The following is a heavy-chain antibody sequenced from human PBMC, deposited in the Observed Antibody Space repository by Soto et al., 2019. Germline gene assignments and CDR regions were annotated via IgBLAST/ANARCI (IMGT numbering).Heavy chain of an antibody. CDR2: INTKTGGT. J-gene: IGHJ5*02. CDR1: GYSFTDYY. CDR3: ARVEPTGWFDT. Sequence: QVHLVQSGAEVKKPGASVKVSCKASGYSFTDYYMHWVRQAPGQGLEWMGWINTKTGGTNYAQRVQGRVTMTGDTSINTAYMELSRRRSDDTAVYYCARVEPTGWFDTWGQGTVVTVSS. V-gene: IGHV1-2*02.